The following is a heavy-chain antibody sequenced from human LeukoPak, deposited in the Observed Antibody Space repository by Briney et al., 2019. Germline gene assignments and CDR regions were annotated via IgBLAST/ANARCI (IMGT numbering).Heavy chain of an antibody. V-gene: IGHV4-38-2*02. CDR2: IYHSGST. CDR1: DYSISSAYY. D-gene: IGHD2-21*02. Sequence: PSETLSLTCAVSDYSISSAYYWGWIRQPPGKGLEWIGSIYHSGSTDYNPSLKSRVTISVDTSKNQFSLKLRSVTAADTAVYYCARDQAYCGGDCYFDFWGKGTTVTVSS. J-gene: IGHJ6*04. CDR3: ARDQAYCGGDCYFDF.